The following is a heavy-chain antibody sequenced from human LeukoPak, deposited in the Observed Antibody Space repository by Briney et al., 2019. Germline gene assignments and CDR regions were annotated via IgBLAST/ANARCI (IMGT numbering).Heavy chain of an antibody. CDR2: LSGTGGNT. CDR1: AFTFSSYA. CDR3: ARDDSGYDILTGYNYFDY. V-gene: IGHV3-23*01. D-gene: IGHD3-9*01. Sequence: GGSLRLSCAASAFTFSSYAMAWVRQAPGKGLEWVSTLSGTGGNTYYADSVRGRFTISRDNSKNTLYLQMNSLRAEDTAVYYCARDDSGYDILTGYNYFDYWGQGTLVTVSS. J-gene: IGHJ4*02.